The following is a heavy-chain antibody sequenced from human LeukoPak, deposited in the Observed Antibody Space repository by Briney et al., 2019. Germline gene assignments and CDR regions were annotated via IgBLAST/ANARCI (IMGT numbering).Heavy chain of an antibody. CDR2: IIPIFGTA. V-gene: IGHV1-69*06. CDR3: ARVSTSHLLGVDWFDP. D-gene: IGHD2-21*01. J-gene: IGHJ5*02. CDR1: GGTFSSYA. Sequence: GASVKVSCKASGGTFSSYAISWVRQAPGQGLEWMGGIIPIFGTANYAQKFQGRVTITADKTTSTAYMELSSLKSEDTAVYYCARVSTSHLLGVDWFDPWGQGTLVTVSS.